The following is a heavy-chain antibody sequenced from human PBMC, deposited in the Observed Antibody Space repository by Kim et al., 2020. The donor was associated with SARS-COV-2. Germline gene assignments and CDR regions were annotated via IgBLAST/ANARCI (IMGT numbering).Heavy chain of an antibody. Sequence: GGSLRLSCAASGFTFSSYGMHWVRQAPGKGLEWVAVISYDGSNKYYADSVKGRFTISRDNSKNTLYLQMNSLRAEDTAVYYCARTLTGYYYYYYGMDVWGQGTTVTVSS. CDR3: ARTLTGYYYYYYGMDV. CDR2: ISYDGSNK. J-gene: IGHJ6*02. V-gene: IGHV3-33*05. CDR1: GFTFSSYG. D-gene: IGHD2-15*01.